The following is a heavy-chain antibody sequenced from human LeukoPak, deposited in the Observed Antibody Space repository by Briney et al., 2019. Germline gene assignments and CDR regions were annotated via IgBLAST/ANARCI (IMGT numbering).Heavy chain of an antibody. CDR1: GFTVSSNY. Sequence: GGSLRLSCAASGFTVSSNYMSWVRQAPGKGLEWVSVIYSGGSTYYADSVKGRFTISRDNSKNTLYLQMNSLRAEDTAVYYCARAPPPYYDSWSGYNWFDPWGQGTLVTVSS. CDR2: IYSGGST. CDR3: ARAPPPYYDSWSGYNWFDP. J-gene: IGHJ5*02. D-gene: IGHD3-3*01. V-gene: IGHV3-66*01.